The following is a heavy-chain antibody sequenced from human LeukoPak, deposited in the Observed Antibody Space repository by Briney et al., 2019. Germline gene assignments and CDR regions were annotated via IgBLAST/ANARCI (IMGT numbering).Heavy chain of an antibody. CDR3: ARDPPGIAAAGSQGGY. D-gene: IGHD6-13*01. CDR2: INPNSGGT. V-gene: IGHV1-2*02. Sequence: ASVRVSCKASGYTFTVYYMHWVRQAPGQGLEWMGWINPNSGGTNYAQKFQGRVTMTRDTSISTAYMELSGLRSDDTAVYYCARDPPGIAAAGSQGGYWGQGTLVTVSS. J-gene: IGHJ4*02. CDR1: GYTFTVYY.